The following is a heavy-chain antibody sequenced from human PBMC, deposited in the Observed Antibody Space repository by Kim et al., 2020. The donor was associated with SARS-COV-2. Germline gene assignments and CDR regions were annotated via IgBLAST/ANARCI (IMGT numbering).Heavy chain of an antibody. J-gene: IGHJ6*02. CDR2: ISSSSYI. Sequence: GGSLRLSCAASGFTFSSYSMNWVRQAPGKGLEWVSSISSSSYIYYADSVKGRFTISRDNAKNSLYLQMNSLRAEDTAVYYCARDGPPVVVVPAATYYYYYGMDVWGQGTTVTVTS. V-gene: IGHV3-21*01. CDR3: ARDGPPVVVVPAATYYYYYGMDV. D-gene: IGHD2-2*01. CDR1: GFTFSSYS.